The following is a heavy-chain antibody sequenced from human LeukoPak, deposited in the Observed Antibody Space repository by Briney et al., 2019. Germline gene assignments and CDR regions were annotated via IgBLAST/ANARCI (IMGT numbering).Heavy chain of an antibody. CDR3: ASSAMVRGGEEY. CDR1: GFTFSRYW. Sequence: GGSLRLSCAASGFTFSRYWMSWVRQAPGKGLEWVANLYQYETEKHYVDSVKGRFTISRDNAESSLYLQMNSLRAEDTAVYYCASSAMVRGGEEYWGQGTLVTVS. J-gene: IGHJ4*02. D-gene: IGHD3-10*01. CDR2: LYQYETEK. V-gene: IGHV3-7*05.